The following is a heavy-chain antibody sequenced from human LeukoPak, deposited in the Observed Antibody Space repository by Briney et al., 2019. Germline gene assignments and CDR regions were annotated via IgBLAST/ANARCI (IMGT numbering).Heavy chain of an antibody. V-gene: IGHV4-39*07. CDR2: SYCSGST. J-gene: IGHJ2*01. CDR3: VRENCSGGSCYFYYDSSGYSTARSYWYFDL. D-gene: IGHD3-22*01. CDR1: SGSISSISYY. Sequence: SETLSLTCTVSSGSISSISYYWGWTRHPPGKGREWNGNSYCSGSTYNNPSRKSRATITVDRSKNLYSLRLTSVTAADSAGYYCVRENCSGGSCYFYYDSSGYSTARSYWYFDLWGRGTLVTVSS.